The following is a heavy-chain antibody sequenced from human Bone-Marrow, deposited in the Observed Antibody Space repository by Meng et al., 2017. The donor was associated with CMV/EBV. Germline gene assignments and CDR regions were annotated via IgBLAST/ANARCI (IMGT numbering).Heavy chain of an antibody. J-gene: IGHJ4*02. CDR1: GFTFSNAW. Sequence: GESLKISCAASGFTFSNAWMSWVRQAPGKGLVWVSRINSDGSSTSYADSVKGRFTISRDNAKNTLYLQMDSLRAEDTALYYCARDFWRGLDYWGQGTLVTVSS. D-gene: IGHD3-3*01. CDR3: ARDFWRGLDY. CDR2: INSDGSST. V-gene: IGHV3-74*01.